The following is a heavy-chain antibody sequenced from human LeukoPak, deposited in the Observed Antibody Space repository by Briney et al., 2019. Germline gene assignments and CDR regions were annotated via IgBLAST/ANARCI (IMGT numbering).Heavy chain of an antibody. V-gene: IGHV3-23*01. Sequence: QTGGSLRLSCAASGFTFSSYAMSWVRQAPGKGLEWVSAISGSGGSTYYADSVKGRFTISRDNSKNTLYLQMNSLRAEDTAVYYCAKGTMPGGLVDYWGQGTLVTVSS. CDR1: GFTFSSYA. CDR3: AKGTMPGGLVDY. D-gene: IGHD2-2*01. J-gene: IGHJ4*02. CDR2: ISGSGGST.